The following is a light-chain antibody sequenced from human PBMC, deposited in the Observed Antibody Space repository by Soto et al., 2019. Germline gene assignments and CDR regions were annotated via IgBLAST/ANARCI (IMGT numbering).Light chain of an antibody. J-gene: IGLJ1*01. Sequence: QSALAQPPSVSGSPGQSVAISCTGTSSDVGSFNRVSWYQQPPGTAPKLLIYEVSSRPSGVPDRFSGSKSGNTASLTISGLQAEDEADYYCNSYTSSSTYVFGTGTKVPV. CDR2: EVS. CDR3: NSYTSSSTYV. V-gene: IGLV2-18*02. CDR1: SSDVGSFNR.